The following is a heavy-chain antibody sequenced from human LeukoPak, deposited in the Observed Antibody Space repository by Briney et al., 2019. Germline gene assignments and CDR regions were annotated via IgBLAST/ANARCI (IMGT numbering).Heavy chain of an antibody. CDR2: VSWNSGFI. Sequence: GGSLRLSCAASGFTFGDYGMHWVRRGPGKGLEWVSSVSWNSGFIAYADSVKGRVTISRDSSRRMFYLQMNSLTPDDTATYYCAKDADLETNFPYYFDYWGQGSVVTV. V-gene: IGHV3-9*01. CDR3: AKDADLETNFPYYFDY. D-gene: IGHD2-8*01. J-gene: IGHJ4*02. CDR1: GFTFGDYG.